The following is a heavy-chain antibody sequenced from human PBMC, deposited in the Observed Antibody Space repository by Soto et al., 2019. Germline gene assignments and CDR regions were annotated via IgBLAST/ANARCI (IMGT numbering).Heavy chain of an antibody. J-gene: IGHJ6*02. Sequence: SQTLSLTCAISGDSVSSNSAAWNWIRQSPPRGLEWLGRTYYRSKWYNDYAVSVKSRITINPDTSKNQFSLQLNSVTPEDTAVYYCARGPNVAKIQLSFPSLKNYGMDVWGQGTTVTVSS. V-gene: IGHV6-1*01. D-gene: IGHD5-12*01. CDR1: GDSVSSNSAA. CDR2: TYYRSKWYN. CDR3: ARGPNVAKIQLSFPSLKNYGMDV.